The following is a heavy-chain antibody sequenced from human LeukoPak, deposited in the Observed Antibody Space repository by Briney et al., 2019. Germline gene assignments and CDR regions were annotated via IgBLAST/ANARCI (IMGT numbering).Heavy chain of an antibody. CDR1: GFTFDDYA. V-gene: IGHV3-9*01. J-gene: IGHJ4*02. D-gene: IGHD3-10*01. CDR3: AKAPGSGSYSSPSAGYFDY. CDR2: ISWNSGSI. Sequence: GGFLRLSCAASGFTFDDYAMHWVRQAPGKGLEWVSGISWNSGSIGYADSVKGRFTISRDNAKNSLYLQMNSLRAEDTALYYCAKAPGSGSYSSPSAGYFDYWGQGTLVTVSS.